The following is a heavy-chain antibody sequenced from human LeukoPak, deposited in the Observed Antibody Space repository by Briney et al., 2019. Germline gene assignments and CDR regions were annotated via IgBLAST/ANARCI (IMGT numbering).Heavy chain of an antibody. D-gene: IGHD2-2*01. Sequence: PSETLSLTCTVSGGSISSYYWSWIRQPPGKGLEWIGYIYYSGSTNYNPSLKSRVTISVDTSKNQFSLKLSSVTAADTAVYYCARLWSSHGNWFDPWGQGTLVTVSS. CDR3: ARLWSSHGNWFDP. V-gene: IGHV4-59*12. J-gene: IGHJ5*02. CDR1: GGSISSYY. CDR2: IYYSGST.